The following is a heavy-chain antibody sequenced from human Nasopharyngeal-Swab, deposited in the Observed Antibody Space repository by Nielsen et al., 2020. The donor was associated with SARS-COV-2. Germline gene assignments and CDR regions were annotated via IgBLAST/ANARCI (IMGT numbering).Heavy chain of an antibody. Sequence: GGSLRLSCKGSGYSFTSYWIGWVRQMPGKGLEWMGIIYPGDSDTRYSPSFQGQVTISADKSIGTAYLQWSSLKASDTAMYYCASPAIAVAGTGDYGMDVWGQGTTVTVSS. CDR3: ASPAIAVAGTGDYGMDV. J-gene: IGHJ6*02. CDR1: GYSFTSYW. D-gene: IGHD6-19*01. CDR2: IYPGDSDT. V-gene: IGHV5-51*01.